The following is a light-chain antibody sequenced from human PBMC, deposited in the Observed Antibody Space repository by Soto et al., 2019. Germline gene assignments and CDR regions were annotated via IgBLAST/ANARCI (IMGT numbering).Light chain of an antibody. Sequence: LTQPASVSGSPGQSITISCTGTSSDVGAYNYVSWYQQHPGKAPKLMIYDVSNRPSGVSNRFSGSKSGNTASLTISGLQAEDEADYYCSSYTSSSTYVFGTGTKVTVL. J-gene: IGLJ1*01. CDR2: DVS. V-gene: IGLV2-14*01. CDR1: SSDVGAYNY. CDR3: SSYTSSSTYV.